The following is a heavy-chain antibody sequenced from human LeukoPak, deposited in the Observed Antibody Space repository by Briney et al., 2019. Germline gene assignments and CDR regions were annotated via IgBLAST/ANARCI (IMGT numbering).Heavy chain of an antibody. V-gene: IGHV3-30-3*01. CDR1: GFTFSNYA. CDR2: ISYDGSNK. CDR3: ARGDSSWDYFDY. J-gene: IGHJ4*02. Sequence: GGSLRLSCAASGFTFSNYAMHWVREAPGKGLEWVAVISYDGSNKYYADSVKGRFTISRDNSKNTLYLQMNSLRTEDTAVYYCARGDSSWDYFDYWGQGTLVTVSS. D-gene: IGHD6-13*01.